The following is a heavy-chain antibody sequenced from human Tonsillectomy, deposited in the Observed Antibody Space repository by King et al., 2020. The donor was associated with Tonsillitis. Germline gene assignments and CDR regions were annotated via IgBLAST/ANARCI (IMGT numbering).Heavy chain of an antibody. V-gene: IGHV1-2*02. CDR2: IDCNSGNT. J-gene: IGHJ5*02. Sequence: VQLVQSGTEVKVPGASVTVSCKASGYTFTHYHIHWIRQAPGQGLEWMGWIDCNSGNTNYAQNLQGRVTLTRDTSTNTAYMDLRSLRSDDTAIYYCSRETWVYGSWGQGTLVTVSS. D-gene: IGHD5-24*01. CDR1: GYTFTHYH. CDR3: SRETWVYGS.